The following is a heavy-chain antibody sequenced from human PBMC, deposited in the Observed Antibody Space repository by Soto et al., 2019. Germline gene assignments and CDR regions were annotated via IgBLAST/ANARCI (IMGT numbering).Heavy chain of an antibody. J-gene: IGHJ4*02. CDR1: GFTFSNYA. CDR3: AKDPDGDYLLGYFDY. V-gene: IGHV3-23*01. CDR2: ISGSVGST. Sequence: EVQLLESGGGLVQPGGSLRLSCAASGFTFSNYAMSWVRQAPGKGLEWFSVISGSVGSTYYADSVKGRFTISRDNSNNTLYLQMNSLRAEDTAVYYCAKDPDGDYLLGYFDYWGQGTLVTVSS. D-gene: IGHD4-17*01.